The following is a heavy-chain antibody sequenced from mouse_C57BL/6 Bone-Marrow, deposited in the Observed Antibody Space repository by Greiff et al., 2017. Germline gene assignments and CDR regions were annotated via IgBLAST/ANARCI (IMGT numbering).Heavy chain of an antibody. CDR3: AILRYWYFDV. V-gene: IGHV1-76*01. CDR1: GYTFTDYY. D-gene: IGHD1-1*01. CDR2: IYPGSGNT. J-gene: IGHJ1*03. Sequence: QVQLKQSGAELVRPGASVKLSCKASGYTFTDYYINWVKQRPGQGLEWIARIYPGSGNTYYNEKFKGKATLTAEKSSSTAYMQLSSLTSEDSAVYFCAILRYWYFDVWGTGTTVTVSS.